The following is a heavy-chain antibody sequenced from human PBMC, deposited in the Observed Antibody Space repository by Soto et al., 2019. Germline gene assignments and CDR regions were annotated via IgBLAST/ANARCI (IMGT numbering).Heavy chain of an antibody. CDR3: ARSVGSGGVIGGFDY. CDR2: RFPMFDVP. V-gene: IGHV1-69*19. J-gene: IGHJ4*02. D-gene: IGHD3-16*02. Sequence: QVQLVQSGPEMKKPGSAVKVSCKASGGTFNTYAMNWVRQGPGQGLEWMGGRFPMFDVPRYAKKFHGRVTITLDDSSTTAYMDLGSLRFDDTAVYYCARSVGSGGVIGGFDYWGQGTLVSV. CDR1: GGTFNTYA.